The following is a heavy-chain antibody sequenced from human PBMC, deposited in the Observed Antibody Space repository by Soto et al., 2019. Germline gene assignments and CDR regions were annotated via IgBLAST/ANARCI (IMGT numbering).Heavy chain of an antibody. D-gene: IGHD1-20*01. V-gene: IGHV1-69*12. J-gene: IGHJ6*02. CDR2: IIPFFGTA. Sequence: QVQLVQSGAEVKKPGSSVKVSCKASGGTFSSYAINWVRQAPGQGLEWMGGIIPFFGTADYAQKFQGRVTITADESTSTAYMELSSLRSEDTAVYSCASRITGSPNYYSGMDVWGQGTTVTVSS. CDR1: GGTFSSYA. CDR3: ASRITGSPNYYSGMDV.